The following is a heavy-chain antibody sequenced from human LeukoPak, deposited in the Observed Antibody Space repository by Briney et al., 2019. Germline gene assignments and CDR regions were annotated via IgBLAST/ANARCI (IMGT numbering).Heavy chain of an antibody. CDR3: ARGSYDILTGYYTYCYYYMDV. Sequence: ASVKVSCKASGYTFTGYYMHWVRQAPGQGLEWMGWINPNSGGTNYAQKFQGRVTMTRDTSISTAYMELSRLRSDDTAVYYCARGSYDILTGYYTYCYYYMDVWGKGTTVTISS. D-gene: IGHD3-9*01. V-gene: IGHV1-2*02. J-gene: IGHJ6*03. CDR2: INPNSGGT. CDR1: GYTFTGYY.